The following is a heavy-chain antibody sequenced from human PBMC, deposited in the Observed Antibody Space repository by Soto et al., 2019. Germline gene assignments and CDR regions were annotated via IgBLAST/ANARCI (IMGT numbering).Heavy chain of an antibody. CDR1: GFTFRSYA. D-gene: IGHD3-3*01. V-gene: IGHV3-23*01. Sequence: EVQLLESGGGLVQPGGSLRLSCAASGFTFRSYAMTWVRQAPGKGLEWVSGISGSGERTYYADSVKGRCTISRDNSKNTVYLQMNSLIAEDTALYYCAKDRSGSVSYGLDVWGQGTTVTVSS. CDR2: ISGSGERT. CDR3: AKDRSGSVSYGLDV. J-gene: IGHJ6*02.